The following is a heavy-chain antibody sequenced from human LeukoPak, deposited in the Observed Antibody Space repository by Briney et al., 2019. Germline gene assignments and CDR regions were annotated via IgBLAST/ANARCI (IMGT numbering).Heavy chain of an antibody. CDR2: INPSGGST. V-gene: IGHV1-46*01. J-gene: IGHJ4*02. Sequence: ASVKVSCKASGYTITSYYMHWVRQAPGQGLEWMGIINPSGGSTSYAQKFQGRVTMTRDTSTSTVYMELSSLRSEDTAVYYCARGCLYYYDSSGYCHFDYWGQGTLVTVSS. CDR3: ARGCLYYYDSSGYCHFDY. D-gene: IGHD3-22*01. CDR1: GYTITSYY.